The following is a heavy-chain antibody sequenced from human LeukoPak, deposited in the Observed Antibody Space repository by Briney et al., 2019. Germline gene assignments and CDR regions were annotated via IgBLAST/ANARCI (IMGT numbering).Heavy chain of an antibody. CDR3: ASSDRAVGATTS. V-gene: IGHV3-66*01. J-gene: IGHJ4*02. D-gene: IGHD1-26*01. CDR2: IYSGGST. Sequence: GGSLRLSCAASGFTVSSNYMSWVRQAPGKGLEWVSVIYSGGSTYYADSVKGRFTISRDNSKNTLYLQMNSLRAEDTAVYYCASSDRAVGATTSRGQGTLVTVSS. CDR1: GFTVSSNY.